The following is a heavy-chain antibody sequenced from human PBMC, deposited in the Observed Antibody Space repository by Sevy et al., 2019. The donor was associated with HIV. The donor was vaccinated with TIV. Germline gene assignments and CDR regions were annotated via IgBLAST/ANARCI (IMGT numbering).Heavy chain of an antibody. D-gene: IGHD3-22*01. V-gene: IGHV3-30-3*01. CDR3: ARDQYYDSSGSPYFDY. CDR2: ISYDGSNK. Sequence: GGSLRLSCAASGFTFSSYAMHWVRQAPGKGLEWVAVISYDGSNKYYADSVKGRFNISRDNSKNTLYLQMNSLRAEETAVYYCARDQYYDSSGSPYFDYWGQGTLVTVSS. J-gene: IGHJ4*02. CDR1: GFTFSSYA.